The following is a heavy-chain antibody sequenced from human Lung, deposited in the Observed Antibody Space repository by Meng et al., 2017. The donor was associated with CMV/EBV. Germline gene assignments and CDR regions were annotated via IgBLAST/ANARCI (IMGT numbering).Heavy chain of an antibody. J-gene: IGHJ6*02. V-gene: IGHV3-9*01. CDR3: AKDLRPRYNWNYDYYYGMDV. D-gene: IGHD1-20*01. CDR2: ISWNSGSI. Sequence: GESXRLXXAASGFTFDDYAMHWVRQAPGKGLEWVSGISWNSGSIGYADSVKGRFTISRDNAKNSLYLQMNSLRAEDTALYYCAKDLRPRYNWNYDYYYGMDVWGQGTTVXVSS. CDR1: GFTFDDYA.